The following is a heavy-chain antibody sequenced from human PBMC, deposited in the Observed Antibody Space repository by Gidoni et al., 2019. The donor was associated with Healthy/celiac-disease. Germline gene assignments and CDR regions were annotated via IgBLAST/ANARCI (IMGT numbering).Heavy chain of an antibody. D-gene: IGHD1-26*01. CDR1: GGSISSSSYY. J-gene: IGHJ4*02. CDR3: ARDDSGSYFYYFDY. V-gene: IGHV4-39*07. Sequence: QLQLQESGPGLVKPSETLSLTCTVSGGSISSSSYYWGWIRQPPGKGLEWIGSIYYSGSTYYNPSLKSRVTISVDTSKNQFSLKLSSVTAADTAVYYCARDDSGSYFYYFDYWGQGTLVTVSS. CDR2: IYYSGST.